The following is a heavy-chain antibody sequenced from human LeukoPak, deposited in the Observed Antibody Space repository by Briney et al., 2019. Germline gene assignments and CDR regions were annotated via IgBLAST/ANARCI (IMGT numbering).Heavy chain of an antibody. D-gene: IGHD1-26*01. CDR3: AKDSKIVGATFRSYHYMDV. J-gene: IGHJ6*03. CDR1: GFTFSSYA. Sequence: GGSLRLSCAASGFTFSSYAMSWVRQAPGKGLEWVSAIRGSGDRTHYADSVKGRFTISRDNSKNTLYLQMNSLRAEDTAVYYCAKDSKIVGATFRSYHYMDVWGKGTAVTVSS. V-gene: IGHV3-23*01. CDR2: IRGSGDRT.